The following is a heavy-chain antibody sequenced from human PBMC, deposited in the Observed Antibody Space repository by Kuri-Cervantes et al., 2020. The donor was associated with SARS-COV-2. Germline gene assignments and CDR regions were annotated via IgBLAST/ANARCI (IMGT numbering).Heavy chain of an antibody. CDR3: ARGSEAHFDY. CDR2: ISSSSSYI. V-gene: IGHV3-21*01. CDR1: GFTFSSYS. Sequence: GESLKISCAASGFTFSSYSMNWVRQAPGKGLEWVSSISSSSSYIYYADSVKGRFTISRDNAKNSLYLQMNSLRAEDTAVYYCARGSEAHFDYWGQGTLVTVSS. J-gene: IGHJ4*02. D-gene: IGHD1-26*01.